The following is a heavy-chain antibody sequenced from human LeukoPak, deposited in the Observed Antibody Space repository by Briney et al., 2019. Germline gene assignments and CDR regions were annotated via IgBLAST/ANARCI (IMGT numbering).Heavy chain of an antibody. D-gene: IGHD3-22*01. J-gene: IGHJ4*02. CDR2: ISGRGDST. Sequence: PGGSLRLSCEASGFIFSSFAMSWVRQAPGKGLEWVSAISGRGDSTFYADSVKGRFTISRDNSKNTVYLQMNSLRAEDTAVYYCAKKGYYDGSGYYMYYFDHWGQGTLVTVSS. CDR1: GFIFSSFA. CDR3: AKKGYYDGSGYYMYYFDH. V-gene: IGHV3-23*01.